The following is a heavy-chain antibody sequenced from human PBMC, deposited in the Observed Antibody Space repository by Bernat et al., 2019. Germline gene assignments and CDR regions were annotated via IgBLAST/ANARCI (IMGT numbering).Heavy chain of an antibody. CDR2: IYNDGST. Sequence: EVQLVESGGGLIQPGGSLRLSCAASGSTVSSYHMNWVRRAPGRGLEWVSVIYNDGSTFYADSVKGRFTISRDNSKNTLYLQMNSLRAEDTAVYYCARIDGGIYLAWYFDLWGRGTLVTVSS. V-gene: IGHV3-53*01. D-gene: IGHD1-26*01. CDR3: ARIDGGIYLAWYFDL. J-gene: IGHJ2*01. CDR1: GSTVSSYH.